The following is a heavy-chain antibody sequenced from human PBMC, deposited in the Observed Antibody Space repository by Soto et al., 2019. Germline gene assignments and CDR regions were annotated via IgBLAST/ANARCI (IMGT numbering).Heavy chain of an antibody. CDR3: ARELLGVVVVAATKVWAVDAFDI. V-gene: IGHV4-34*01. J-gene: IGHJ3*02. D-gene: IGHD2-15*01. CDR1: GGSFSGYY. CDR2: INHSGST. Sequence: QVQLQQWGAGLLKPSETLSLTCAVYGGSFSGYYWSWIRQPPGKGLEWIGEINHSGSTNYNPSLKSRVTISLDTSKNQFSLKLSSVTAADTAVYYCARELLGVVVVAATKVWAVDAFDIWGQGTMVTVSS.